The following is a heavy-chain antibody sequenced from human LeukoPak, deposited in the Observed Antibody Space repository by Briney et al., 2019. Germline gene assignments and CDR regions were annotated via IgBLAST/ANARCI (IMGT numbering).Heavy chain of an antibody. CDR2: ISSSSSTI. CDR3: ASGRLTTRAEYFQH. Sequence: GGSLGLSCAASGFTFSSYSMTWVRQAPGKGLEWVSYISSSSSTIYYADSVKGRFTISRDNAKNSLYLQMNSLTDEDTAVYYCASGRLTTRAEYFQHWGQGTLVTVSS. V-gene: IGHV3-48*02. J-gene: IGHJ1*01. D-gene: IGHD3-3*01. CDR1: GFTFSSYS.